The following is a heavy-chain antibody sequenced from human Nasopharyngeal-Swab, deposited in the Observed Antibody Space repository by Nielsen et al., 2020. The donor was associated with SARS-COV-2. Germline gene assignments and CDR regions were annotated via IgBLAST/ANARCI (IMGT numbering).Heavy chain of an antibody. CDR2: ISWNSGSI. J-gene: IGHJ4*02. CDR1: GFTFDDYA. Sequence: SLKISCAASGFTFDDYAMHWVQQAPGKGLEWVSGISWNSGSIGYADSVKGRFTISRDNAKNSLYLQMNSLRAEDTALYYCAKGGLMVRWHAFDYWGQGTLVTVSS. V-gene: IGHV3-9*01. D-gene: IGHD2-8*01. CDR3: AKGGLMVRWHAFDY.